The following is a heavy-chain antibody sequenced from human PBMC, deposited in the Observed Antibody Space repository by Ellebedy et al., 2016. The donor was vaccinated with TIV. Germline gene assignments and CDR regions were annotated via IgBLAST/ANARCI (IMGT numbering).Heavy chain of an antibody. CDR1: GGSVSSGSYY. D-gene: IGHD2-2*01. Sequence: PSETLSLTCTVSGGSVSSGSYYWSWVRQPPGKGLEWVANIKQDRRDNYYVDSVRSRFTISRDNAKNSLYLQMNSLTVEDTAVYYCARRYCTISRCFAASWASLDMWGQGTMVTVSS. V-gene: IGHV3-7*01. CDR3: ARRYCTISRCFAASWASLDM. J-gene: IGHJ3*02. CDR2: IKQDRRDN.